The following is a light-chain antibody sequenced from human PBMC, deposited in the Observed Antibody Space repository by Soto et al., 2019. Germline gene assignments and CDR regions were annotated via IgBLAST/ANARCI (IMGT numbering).Light chain of an antibody. J-gene: IGLJ2*01. V-gene: IGLV4-69*01. CDR2: LNSDGSH. CDR3: KSWGTGIQ. Sequence: QLVLTQSPSASASLGASVTLTCTLSSGHSSYAIAWHQQQPEKGPRYLMKLNSDGSHSKGDGIPDRFSGSSSGAERYLTISSLQSDDEANYYCKSWGTGIQFGVGTKITVL. CDR1: SGHSSYA.